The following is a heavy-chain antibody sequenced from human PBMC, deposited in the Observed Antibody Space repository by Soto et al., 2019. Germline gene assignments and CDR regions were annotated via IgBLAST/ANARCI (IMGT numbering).Heavy chain of an antibody. CDR3: AKEEDYYGSGSYYPPGY. D-gene: IGHD3-10*01. V-gene: IGHV3-23*01. CDR2: ISGSGGST. Sequence: PGGSLRLSCAASGFTFSSYAMSWVRQAPGKGLEWVSAISGSGGSTYYADSVKGRFTISRDNSKNTLYLQMNSLRAEDTAVYYCAKEEDYYGSGSYYPPGYWGQGTLVTVSS. J-gene: IGHJ4*02. CDR1: GFTFSSYA.